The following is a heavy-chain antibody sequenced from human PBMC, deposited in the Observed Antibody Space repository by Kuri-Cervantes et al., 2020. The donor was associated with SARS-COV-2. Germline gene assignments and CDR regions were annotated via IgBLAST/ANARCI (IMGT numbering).Heavy chain of an antibody. CDR2: ISSSSSYI. D-gene: IGHD3-16*01. J-gene: IGHJ4*02. Sequence: GESLKIPCAASGFTFSSYSMNWVRQAPGKGLEWVSSISSSSSYISYADSMKGRFTISRDNAKNSLYLQMNSLGAEDTAVYYCARGNYVMYSRWPTAPSDYWGQGTLVTVSS. CDR3: ARGNYVMYSRWPTAPSDY. CDR1: GFTFSSYS. V-gene: IGHV3-21*01.